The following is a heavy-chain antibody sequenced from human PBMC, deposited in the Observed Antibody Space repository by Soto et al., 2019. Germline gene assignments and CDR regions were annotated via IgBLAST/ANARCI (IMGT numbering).Heavy chain of an antibody. J-gene: IGHJ6*02. D-gene: IGHD2-21*02. CDR2: IDYSGST. CDR3: ARVCGGDCHYGMDV. CDR1: GGSIISGGYY. V-gene: IGHV4-31*03. Sequence: QVQLQESGPGLVKPSQTLSLTCTVSGGSIISGGYYWSWIRQHPGKGLEWIGYIDYSGSTYYNPSLKSRVTISVDTLKNQFSLKLSSVTAADTAVYYCARVCGGDCHYGMDVWGQGTTVTVSS.